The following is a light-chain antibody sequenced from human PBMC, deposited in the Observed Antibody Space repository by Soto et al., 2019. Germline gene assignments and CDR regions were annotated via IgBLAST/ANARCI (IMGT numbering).Light chain of an antibody. CDR2: GAS. Sequence: EIVMTQSPASLSVSPGDRVTVSCRASQSISSNLAWYQHKPGQAPRLLIYGASTRANGIPDRFSGSGSGAEFTLTISNLQSEDFAVYYCQHSNNWPPYTFGQGTKLEIK. V-gene: IGKV3-15*01. J-gene: IGKJ2*01. CDR1: QSISSN. CDR3: QHSNNWPPYT.